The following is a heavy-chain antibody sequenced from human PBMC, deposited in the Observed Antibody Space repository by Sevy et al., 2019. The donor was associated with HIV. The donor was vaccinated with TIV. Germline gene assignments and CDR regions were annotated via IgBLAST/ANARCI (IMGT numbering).Heavy chain of an antibody. CDR1: GGSFSGYY. CDR3: ARGTRGYCSGGSCYRIGYYYYYGMDV. Sequence: SETLSLTCAVYGGSFSGYYWSWIRQPPGKGLEWIGEINHSGSTNYNPSLKSRVTISVDTSKNQFSRKLSSVTAADTAVYYCARGTRGYCSGGSCYRIGYYYYYGMDVWGQGTTVTVSS. V-gene: IGHV4-34*01. D-gene: IGHD2-15*01. CDR2: INHSGST. J-gene: IGHJ6*02.